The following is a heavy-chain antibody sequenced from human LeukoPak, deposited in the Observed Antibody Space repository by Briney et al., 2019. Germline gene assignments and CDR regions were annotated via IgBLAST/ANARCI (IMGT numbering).Heavy chain of an antibody. D-gene: IGHD3-3*01. V-gene: IGHV1-69*13. CDR2: IIPIFGTA. CDR3: ARGAHPVLRFFSYYFDY. J-gene: IGHJ4*02. Sequence: SVKVSCKASGGTFSSYAISWVRQAPGQGLEWMGGIIPIFGTANYAQKFQGRVTITADESTSTAYMELSSLRSEDTAVYYCARGAHPVLRFFSYYFDYWGQGTLVTVSS. CDR1: GGTFSSYA.